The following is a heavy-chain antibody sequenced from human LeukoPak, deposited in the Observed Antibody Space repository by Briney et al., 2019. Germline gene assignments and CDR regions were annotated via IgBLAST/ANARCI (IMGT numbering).Heavy chain of an antibody. V-gene: IGHV3-23*01. CDR2: ITGSGGST. D-gene: IGHD2-8*01. CDR1: GFTFSSYA. CDR3: AKYLRYLAY. Sequence: GESLRLSCAASGFTFSSYAMSWVRQAPGKGLEWVSTITGSGGSTYYADSVKGRFTISRDNSKNTLDLQMNSLRAEDTAVYYCAKYLRYLAYWGQGTLVTVSS. J-gene: IGHJ4*02.